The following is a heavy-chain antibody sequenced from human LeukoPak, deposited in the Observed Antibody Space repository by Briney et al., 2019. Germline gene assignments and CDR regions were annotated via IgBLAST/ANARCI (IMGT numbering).Heavy chain of an antibody. CDR2: IHFTGNT. D-gene: IGHD2-2*01. J-gene: IGHJ5*02. V-gene: IGHV4-39*07. Sequence: PSETLSLTCTVSGGSISSGNHYWGWLRQPPGKGLEWIANIHFTGNTYYHPSLRGRFTISVDTSKNQFSLKLSSVTAADTAVYYCAREIVVVPADTRLTLLAWFDPWGQGTLVTVSS. CDR1: GGSISSGNHY. CDR3: AREIVVVPADTRLTLLAWFDP.